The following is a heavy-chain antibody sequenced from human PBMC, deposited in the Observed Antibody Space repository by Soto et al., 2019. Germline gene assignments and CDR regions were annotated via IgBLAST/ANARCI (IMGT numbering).Heavy chain of an antibody. CDR3: ARPKAYISQSHYF. Sequence: ASLKXSCKASVYTFINYYIHFFLHSPGQGSELMGRISPKSGGTNYAQKFQGRVSMTWDTSLNTAYMELSSLMSEDTAVYYCARPKAYISQSHYF. CDR2: ISPKSGGT. V-gene: IGHV1-2*02. CDR1: VYTFINYY. J-gene: IGHJ4*01. D-gene: IGHD3-16*01.